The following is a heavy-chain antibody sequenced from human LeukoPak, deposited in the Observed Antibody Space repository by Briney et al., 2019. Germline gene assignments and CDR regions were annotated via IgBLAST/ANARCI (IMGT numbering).Heavy chain of an antibody. Sequence: SETLSLTCAVYGGSFSGYYWSWIRQPPGKGLEWIGEINHSGSTNYNPSLKSRVTISVDTSKSQFSLKLSSVTAADTAVYYCARSSIYYDSSGYRIWGQGTLVTVSS. V-gene: IGHV4-34*01. CDR1: GGSFSGYY. CDR2: INHSGST. CDR3: ARSSIYYDSSGYRI. J-gene: IGHJ4*02. D-gene: IGHD3-22*01.